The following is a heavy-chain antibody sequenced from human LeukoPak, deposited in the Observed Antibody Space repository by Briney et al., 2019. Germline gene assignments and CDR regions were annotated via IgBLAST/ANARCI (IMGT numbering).Heavy chain of an antibody. V-gene: IGHV1-69*01. CDR2: ITPIFGTA. CDR3: ARDAAIYDSGAYYYLW. D-gene: IGHD3-22*01. J-gene: IGHJ4*02. CDR1: GGTFSRYA. Sequence: SVKVSCKASGGTFSRYAISWVRQAPGQGLEWMGGITPIFGTANYAQKFQGKVTITADESTRTAYMELRSLKSEDTAVYYCARDAAIYDSGAYYYLWWGQGTLVTVSS.